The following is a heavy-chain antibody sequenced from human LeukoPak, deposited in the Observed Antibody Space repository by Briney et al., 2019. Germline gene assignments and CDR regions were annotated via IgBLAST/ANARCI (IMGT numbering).Heavy chain of an antibody. D-gene: IGHD3-16*01. V-gene: IGHV5-51*01. CDR3: ARLEEDLTLGVAGYWFVP. CDR1: GYSFTTHW. J-gene: IGHJ5*02. Sequence: PGESLKISCKGSGYSFTTHWIGWVRQMPGKGLEWMGIIYPDDSNTRYSPSFQGQVTLSADKSINTAYLQWSSLRASDTAMYYCARLEEDLTLGVAGYWFVPWGQGTLVTVSS. CDR2: IYPDDSNT.